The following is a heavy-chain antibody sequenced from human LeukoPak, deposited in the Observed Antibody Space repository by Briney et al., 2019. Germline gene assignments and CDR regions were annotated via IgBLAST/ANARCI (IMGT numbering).Heavy chain of an antibody. CDR2: ISSSGRTI. J-gene: IGHJ6*03. CDR1: GFTFSDYY. Sequence: GGSLRLSCAASGFTFSDYYMNWIRQAPGKGLECVSYISSSGRTIYYADSVKGRFTISRDNAKNSLHLQMKSLRAEDTAVYYCARDAYCSSTSCPIPYYYMDVWGKGSTVTVSS. D-gene: IGHD2-2*01. CDR3: ARDAYCSSTSCPIPYYYMDV. V-gene: IGHV3-11*04.